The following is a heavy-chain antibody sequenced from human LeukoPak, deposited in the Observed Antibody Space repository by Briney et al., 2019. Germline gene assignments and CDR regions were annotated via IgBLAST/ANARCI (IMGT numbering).Heavy chain of an antibody. Sequence: PGGSLRLSCAASGFTFSCYAMSWVRQAPGKGLEWVSAISGSGGSTYYADSVKGRFTISRDNSKNTLYLQMNSLRAGDTAVYYCATPSYYDSSGYDYWGQGTLVTVSS. CDR2: ISGSGGST. D-gene: IGHD3-22*01. CDR1: GFTFSCYA. V-gene: IGHV3-23*01. CDR3: ATPSYYDSSGYDY. J-gene: IGHJ4*02.